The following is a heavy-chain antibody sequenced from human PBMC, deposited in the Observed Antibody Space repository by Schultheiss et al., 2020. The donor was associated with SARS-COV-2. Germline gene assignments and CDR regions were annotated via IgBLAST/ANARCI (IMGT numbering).Heavy chain of an antibody. J-gene: IGHJ6*02. V-gene: IGHV4-31*11. CDR2: IYYSGST. Sequence: SETLSLTCAVYGGSISSGGYYWSWIRQHPGKGLEWIGYIYYSGSTYYNPSLKSRVTISVDTSKNQFSLKLSSVTAADTAVYYCARDRGGMTDGGYYYYAMDVWGQGTTVTVSS. CDR1: GGSISSGGYY. CDR3: ARDRGGMTDGGYYYYAMDV. D-gene: IGHD2-21*02.